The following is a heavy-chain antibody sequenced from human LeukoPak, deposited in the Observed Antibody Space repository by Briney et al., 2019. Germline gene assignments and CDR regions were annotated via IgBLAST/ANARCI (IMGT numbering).Heavy chain of an antibody. Sequence: GGSLRLSCAPSGFTVSSNYMSWVRQAPGKGLERVSVIYSGGSTYYADSVKVRFTISRDNSKNTLYLQMNSLRAEDKAVYYCAKDGQQLVRGAFDIWGQGTMVTVSS. V-gene: IGHV3-53*01. D-gene: IGHD6-13*01. J-gene: IGHJ3*02. CDR1: GFTVSSNY. CDR2: IYSGGST. CDR3: AKDGQQLVRGAFDI.